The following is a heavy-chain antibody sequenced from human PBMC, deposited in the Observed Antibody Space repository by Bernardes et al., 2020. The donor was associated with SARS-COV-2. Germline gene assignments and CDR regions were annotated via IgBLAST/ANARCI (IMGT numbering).Heavy chain of an antibody. Sequence: ASVKVSCKASGYTFTGYYMHWVRQAPGQGLEWMGWINPNSGGTNYAQKFQGWVTMTRDTSLSTAYMELSRLRSDDTAVYYCARESYGSSWDYYYGMDGWGQGTTVTVSS. D-gene: IGHD6-13*01. V-gene: IGHV1-2*04. CDR2: INPNSGGT. J-gene: IGHJ6*02. CDR3: ARESYGSSWDYYYGMDG. CDR1: GYTFTGYY.